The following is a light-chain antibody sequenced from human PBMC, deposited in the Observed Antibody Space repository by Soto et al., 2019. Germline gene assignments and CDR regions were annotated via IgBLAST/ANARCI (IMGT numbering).Light chain of an antibody. CDR1: QFISRY. V-gene: IGKV1-39*01. CDR2: YKS. Sequence: DIQTTQCPSSPSASVGLRGTITCRASQFISRYLNWYQQKPGKAPELLISYKSTLQSGVPSRFSGSGYGTDFTITISSLQHEDFATYYCQQFNTYPRTFGPGTKVDIK. CDR3: QQFNTYPRT. J-gene: IGKJ3*01.